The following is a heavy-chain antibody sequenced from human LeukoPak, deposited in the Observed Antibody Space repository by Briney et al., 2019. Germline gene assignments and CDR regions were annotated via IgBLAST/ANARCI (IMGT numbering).Heavy chain of an antibody. D-gene: IGHD3-10*01. CDR1: VGSFSGYY. J-gene: IGHJ5*02. Sequence: SETLSLTCAVYVGSFSGYYWSWIRQPPGKGLEWIGEINHSGSTNYNPSLKSRVTISVDTSKNQFSLKLSSVTAADTAVYYCARDKLTRRITMVRGGNWFDPCGQGTLVTVSS. V-gene: IGHV4-34*01. CDR2: INHSGST. CDR3: ARDKLTRRITMVRGGNWFDP.